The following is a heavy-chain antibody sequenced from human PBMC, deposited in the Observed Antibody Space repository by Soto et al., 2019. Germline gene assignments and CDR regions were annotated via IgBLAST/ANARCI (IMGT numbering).Heavy chain of an antibody. CDR3: ARLLVAAIDYYYGMDV. D-gene: IGHD2-15*01. Sequence: GESLKISCKGSGYSFTSYWISWVRQMPGKGLEWMGRIDPSDSYTNYSPSFQGHVTISADKSISTAYLQWSSLKASDTAMYYCARLLVAAIDYYYGMDVWGQGTTVTVSS. CDR2: IDPSDSYT. J-gene: IGHJ6*02. V-gene: IGHV5-10-1*01. CDR1: GYSFTSYW.